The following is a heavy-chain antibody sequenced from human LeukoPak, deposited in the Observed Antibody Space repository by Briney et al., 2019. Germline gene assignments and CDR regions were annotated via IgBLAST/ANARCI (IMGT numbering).Heavy chain of an antibody. Sequence: GGSLRLSCAASGLMFSRYWMSWVRQAPGKGLEWVANIKRDESEKYYVDFVKGRFTISRDNAKNSLYLQMNSLRAEDTAVYYCATSQRVVVPAVFVDYWGQGTLVTVSA. D-gene: IGHD2-2*01. J-gene: IGHJ4*02. V-gene: IGHV3-7*01. CDR2: IKRDESEK. CDR3: ATSQRVVVPAVFVDY. CDR1: GLMFSRYW.